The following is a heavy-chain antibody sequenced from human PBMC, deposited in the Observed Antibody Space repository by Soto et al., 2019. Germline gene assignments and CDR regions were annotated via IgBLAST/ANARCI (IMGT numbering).Heavy chain of an antibody. Sequence: QVQLQESGPGLVKPSETLSLTCTVSGGSISSYYWSWIRQPPGKGLEWIGYIYYSGSTNYNPSLKSRVTISVDTSKNQFSLKLSSVTAADTAVYHCARHRTLTPWGQGTLVTVSS. CDR3: ARHRTLTP. J-gene: IGHJ5*02. CDR1: GGSISSYY. CDR2: IYYSGST. V-gene: IGHV4-59*01.